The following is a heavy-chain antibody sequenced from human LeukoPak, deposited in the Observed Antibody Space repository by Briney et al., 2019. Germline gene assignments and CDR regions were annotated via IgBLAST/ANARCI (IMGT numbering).Heavy chain of an antibody. CDR1: GFTFSNAW. Sequence: GGSLRLFCAASGFTFSNAWMSWVRRAPGKGLEWVSAISGSGGSTYYADSVKGRFTISRDNSKNTLYLQMNSLRAEDTAVYYCAKSFRAAAGMFGDYWGQGTLVTVSS. D-gene: IGHD6-13*01. V-gene: IGHV3-23*01. CDR2: ISGSGGST. J-gene: IGHJ4*02. CDR3: AKSFRAAAGMFGDY.